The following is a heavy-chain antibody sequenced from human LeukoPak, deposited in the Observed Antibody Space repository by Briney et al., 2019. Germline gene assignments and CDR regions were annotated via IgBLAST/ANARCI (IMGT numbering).Heavy chain of an antibody. V-gene: IGHV3-30-3*01. D-gene: IGHD4-17*01. CDR1: GFTFSSYA. J-gene: IGHJ5*02. Sequence: PGGSLRLSCAASGFTFSSYAMHWVRQAPGKGLEWVAVIPYDGSNKYYADSVKGRFTISRDNSKNTLYLQMNSLRAEDTAVYYCARDGGGFDYGDNWFDPWGQGTLVTVSS. CDR3: ARDGGGFDYGDNWFDP. CDR2: IPYDGSNK.